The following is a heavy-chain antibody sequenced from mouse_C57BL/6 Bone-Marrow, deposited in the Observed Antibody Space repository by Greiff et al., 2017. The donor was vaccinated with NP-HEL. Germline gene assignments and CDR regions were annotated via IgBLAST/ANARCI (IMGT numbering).Heavy chain of an antibody. D-gene: IGHD2-12*01. CDR2: INPYNGGT. CDR3: ARSYDVDY. CDR1: GYTFTDYY. Sequence: EVKLQESGPVLVKPGASVKMSCKASGYTFTDYYMNWVKQSHGKSLEWIGVINPYNGGTSYNQKFKGKATLTVDKSSSTAYMELNSLTSEDSAVYYCARSYDVDYWGQGTTLTVSS. V-gene: IGHV1-19*01. J-gene: IGHJ2*01.